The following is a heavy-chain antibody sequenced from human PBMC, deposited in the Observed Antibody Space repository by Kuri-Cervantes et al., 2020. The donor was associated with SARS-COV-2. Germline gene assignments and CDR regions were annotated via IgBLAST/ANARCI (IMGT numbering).Heavy chain of an antibody. D-gene: IGHD6-13*01. V-gene: IGHV3-30-3*01. Sequence: GESLKISCAASGFTFSSYAMHWVRQAPGKGLEWVAIISYDGSNKYYADSVKGRFTISRDNSKNTLYLQMNSLRPEDTAVYYCVRDCTISSCSNAGKYWGQGTLVTVSS. CDR2: ISYDGSNK. CDR1: GFTFSSYA. J-gene: IGHJ4*02. CDR3: VRDCTISSCSNAGKY.